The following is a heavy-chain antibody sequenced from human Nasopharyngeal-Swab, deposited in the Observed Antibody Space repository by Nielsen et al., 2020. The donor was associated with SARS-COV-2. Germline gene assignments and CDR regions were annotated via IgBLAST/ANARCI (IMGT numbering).Heavy chain of an antibody. CDR2: LYSGGNT. J-gene: IGHJ6*03. Sequence: GESLKISCAASGFTVSGNYMNWVRQPPGEGLEWISVLYSGGNTYYAGSVKGRFTISRDNSKSTLYLQMNNLRAEDTAVYYCARSRNYYYYMDVWGKGTTVTVSS. V-gene: IGHV3-66*01. CDR3: ARSRNYYYYMDV. CDR1: GFTVSGNY.